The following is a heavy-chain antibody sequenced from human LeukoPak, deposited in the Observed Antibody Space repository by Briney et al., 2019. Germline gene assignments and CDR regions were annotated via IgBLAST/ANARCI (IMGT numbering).Heavy chain of an antibody. CDR3: ARGQANDYGDYAGWGH. Sequence: GASVEVSCKASGYTFTGYYMRWVRQAPGQGLEWMGWINPNSGDTNYAQNFQGRVTMTRDTSISTAYMELGRLRSDDTAVYYCARGQANDYGDYAGWGHWGQGTLVTVSS. CDR1: GYTFTGYY. J-gene: IGHJ4*02. D-gene: IGHD4-17*01. V-gene: IGHV1-2*02. CDR2: INPNSGDT.